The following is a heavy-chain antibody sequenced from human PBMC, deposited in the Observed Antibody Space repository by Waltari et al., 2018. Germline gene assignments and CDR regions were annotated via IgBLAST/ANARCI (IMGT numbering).Heavy chain of an antibody. D-gene: IGHD3-10*01. CDR3: ARDREDYYGSGSYPTYAFDI. J-gene: IGHJ3*02. Sequence: QVQLQESGPGLVKPSGTLSLTCAVSGGSIRSSNWWSWVRQPPGKGLEWIGEIYHSGSTNYNPSLKSRVTISVDKSKNQFSLKLSSVTAADTAVYYCARDREDYYGSGSYPTYAFDIWGQGTMVTVSS. CDR1: GGSIRSSNW. CDR2: IYHSGST. V-gene: IGHV4-4*02.